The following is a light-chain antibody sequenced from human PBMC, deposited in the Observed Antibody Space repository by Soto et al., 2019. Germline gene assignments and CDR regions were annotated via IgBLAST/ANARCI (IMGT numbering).Light chain of an antibody. V-gene: IGKV1-12*01. Sequence: IQMTQSPSSVSASVGDRVTLTCRASQGISRWLAWYQQKPGTAPKLLIYTASRLQSGVPSRFSGGGSGTDFTFTISSLQHEDFATYYCQQANSFPFTFGPGTKVDIK. CDR3: QQANSFPFT. CDR1: QGISRW. J-gene: IGKJ3*01. CDR2: TAS.